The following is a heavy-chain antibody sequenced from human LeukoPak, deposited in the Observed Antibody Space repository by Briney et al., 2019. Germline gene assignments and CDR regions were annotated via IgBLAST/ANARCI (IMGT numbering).Heavy chain of an antibody. J-gene: IGHJ6*03. V-gene: IGHV4-61*02. Sequence: SETLSLTCTVSGGSISSGSYYWSWIRQPAGKGLEWIGRIYTSGSTNYNPSLKSRVTISVDTSKNQFSLKLSSVTAADTAVYYCASSSTSWSYYYMDVWGKGTTVTISS. CDR3: ASSSTSWSYYYMDV. CDR1: GGSISSGSYY. D-gene: IGHD2-2*01. CDR2: IYTSGST.